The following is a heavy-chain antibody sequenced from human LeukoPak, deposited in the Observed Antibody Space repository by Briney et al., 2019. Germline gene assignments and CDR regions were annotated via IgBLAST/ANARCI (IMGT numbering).Heavy chain of an antibody. V-gene: IGHV3-33*01. CDR3: ARGGYDYVWGSYRRRPLDY. CDR1: GFTFSSYG. Sequence: GGSLRLSCAASGFTFSSYGMHWVRQAPGKGLEWVAVIWYDGSNKYHADSVKGRFTISRDNSKNTLYLQMNSLRAEDTAVYYCARGGYDYVWGSYRRRPLDYWGQGTLVTVSS. J-gene: IGHJ4*02. D-gene: IGHD3-16*02. CDR2: IWYDGSNK.